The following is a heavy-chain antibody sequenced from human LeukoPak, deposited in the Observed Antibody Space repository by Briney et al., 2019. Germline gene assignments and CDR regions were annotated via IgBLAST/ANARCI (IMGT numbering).Heavy chain of an antibody. CDR3: ARGLGSYGHLFDY. V-gene: IGHV4-31*03. J-gene: IGHJ4*02. Sequence: SQTLSLTCTVSGGSISSGGYYWSWIRQHPGKGLEWIGYVYYSGSTYYNPSLKSRVTISVDTSKNQFSLKLSSVTAAGTAVYYCARGLGSYGHLFDYWGQGTLVTVSS. D-gene: IGHD3-16*01. CDR2: VYYSGST. CDR1: GGSISSGGYY.